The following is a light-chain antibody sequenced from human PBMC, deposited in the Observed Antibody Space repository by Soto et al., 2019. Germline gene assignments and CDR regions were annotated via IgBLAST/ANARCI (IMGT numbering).Light chain of an antibody. CDR2: DVS. J-gene: IGLJ1*01. CDR1: SNY. Sequence: QSVLTQPRSVSGSPGQSATISCTGTSNYVSWYQQDPGKAPKLIIYDVSKRPSGVPDRFSGSKSGNTASLTISGLQAEDEADYFCCSFAGSYTSYVFGTGTRSPS. CDR3: CSFAGSYTSYV. V-gene: IGLV2-11*01.